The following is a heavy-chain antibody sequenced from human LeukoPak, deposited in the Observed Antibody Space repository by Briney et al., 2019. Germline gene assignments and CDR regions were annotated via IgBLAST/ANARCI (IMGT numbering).Heavy chain of an antibody. J-gene: IGHJ4*02. Sequence: GRSLRLSCAASGFTFDDYAMHWVRQAPGKGLEWVSGISWNSGSIGYADSVKGRFTISRDNAKNSLYLQVNSLRAEDTALYYCAKTGGSWQLAPFDYWGQGTLVTVSS. CDR2: ISWNSGSI. CDR1: GFTFDDYA. V-gene: IGHV3-9*01. CDR3: AKTGGSWQLAPFDY. D-gene: IGHD6-6*01.